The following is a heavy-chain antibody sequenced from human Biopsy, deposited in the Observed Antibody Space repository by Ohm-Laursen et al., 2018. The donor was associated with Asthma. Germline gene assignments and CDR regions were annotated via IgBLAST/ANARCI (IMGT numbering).Heavy chain of an antibody. D-gene: IGHD1-1*01. CDR3: ARSSHINWSGYFDY. J-gene: IGHJ4*02. CDR1: GGTFSSYA. Sequence: VKVSCNASGGTFSSYAISWVRQAPGQGLEWMGGIIPIFGTANYAQKFQGRVTITADESTSTAYMELSSLRSEDTAVYYCARSSHINWSGYFDYWGQGTLVTVSS. V-gene: IGHV1-69*13. CDR2: IIPIFGTA.